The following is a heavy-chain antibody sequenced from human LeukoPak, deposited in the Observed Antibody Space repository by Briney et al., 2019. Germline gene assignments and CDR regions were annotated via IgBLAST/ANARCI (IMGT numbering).Heavy chain of an antibody. CDR2: IYHSGST. Sequence: SETLSLTCTVSGYSISSGYYWDWIRQPPGKGLEWIGSIYHSGSTYYNPSLKSRVTISVDTSKNQFSLKLSSVTAADTAVYYCATHDYYYYYMDVWGKGTTVTVSS. CDR1: GYSISSGYY. CDR3: ATHDYYYYYMDV. J-gene: IGHJ6*03. V-gene: IGHV4-38-2*02.